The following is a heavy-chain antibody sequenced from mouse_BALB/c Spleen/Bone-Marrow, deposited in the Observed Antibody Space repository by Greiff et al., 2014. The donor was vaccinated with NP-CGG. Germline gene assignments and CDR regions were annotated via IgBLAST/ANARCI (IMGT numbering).Heavy chain of an antibody. D-gene: IGHD1-2*01. J-gene: IGHJ3*01. V-gene: IGHV7-3*02. Sequence: DVHLVESGGGLVQPGGSLRLSCATSGFTFTDYYMSWVRQPPGKALEWLGFIRNKANGYTTEYSASVKGRFTISRDNSQSILYLQMNTLRAEDSATHYCARDYYGFFAYWGQGTLVTVSA. CDR3: ARDYYGFFAY. CDR1: GFTFTDYY. CDR2: IRNKANGYTT.